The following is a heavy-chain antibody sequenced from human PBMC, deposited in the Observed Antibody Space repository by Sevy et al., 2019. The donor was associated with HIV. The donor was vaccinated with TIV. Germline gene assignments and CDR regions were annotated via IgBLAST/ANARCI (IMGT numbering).Heavy chain of an antibody. Sequence: GGSLRLSCAASGFTFSSYGMHWVRQAPGKGLEWVAVISYDGSNKYYADSVKGRFTISRDNSKNTLYLQMNSLRAEDTDVYYWAKGGPQLTIMGVVIMKAYYYYGMDVWGQGTTVTVSS. J-gene: IGHJ6*02. CDR2: ISYDGSNK. D-gene: IGHD3-3*01. CDR3: AKGGPQLTIMGVVIMKAYYYYGMDV. V-gene: IGHV3-30*18. CDR1: GFTFSSYG.